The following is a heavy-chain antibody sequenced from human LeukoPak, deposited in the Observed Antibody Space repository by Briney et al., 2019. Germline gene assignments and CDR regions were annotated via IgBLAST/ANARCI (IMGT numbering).Heavy chain of an antibody. CDR1: GYTFTSYG. V-gene: IGHV1-18*01. CDR2: ISAYNGNT. J-gene: IGHJ4*02. Sequence: GASAKVSCKASGYTFTSYGISWVRQAPGQGVEWMGWISAYNGNTNYAQKLQGRVTMTTDTSTSTAYMELRSLRSDDTAVYYCARSTTPYDYLWGSYRYLSGYLDYWGQGTLVTVSS. D-gene: IGHD3-16*02. CDR3: ARSTTPYDYLWGSYRYLSGYLDY.